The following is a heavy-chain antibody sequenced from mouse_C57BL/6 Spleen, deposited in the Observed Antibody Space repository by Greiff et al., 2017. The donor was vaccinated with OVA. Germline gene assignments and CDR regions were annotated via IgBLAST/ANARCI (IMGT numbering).Heavy chain of an antibody. CDR1: GFTFTDYY. V-gene: IGHV7-3*01. J-gene: IGHJ3*01. D-gene: IGHD2-4*01. Sequence: EVKLVESGGGLVQPGGSLSLSCAASGFTFTDYYMSWVRQPPGKALEWLGFIRNKANGYPTEYSASVKGRFTISRDNSQSILYLQMNALRAEESATYYCARSNDYDDGACAYWGQGTLVTVSA. CDR2: IRNKANGYPT. CDR3: ARSNDYDDGACAY.